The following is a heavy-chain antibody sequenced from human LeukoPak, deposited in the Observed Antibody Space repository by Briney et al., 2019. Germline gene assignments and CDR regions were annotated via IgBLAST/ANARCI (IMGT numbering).Heavy chain of an antibody. J-gene: IGHJ4*02. CDR3: ARGFGVAAGLFAY. V-gene: IGHV3-21*01. Sequence: GGSLRLSCAASRFIFRNYNLNWVRQPPGKGLEWVSSIYSGSNYIYYPDSVEGRFTISRDNAKNSLYLQMNSLRAEDTAVYYCARGFGVAAGLFAYWGQGTLVTVSS. D-gene: IGHD3-16*01. CDR2: IYSGSNYI. CDR1: RFIFRNYN.